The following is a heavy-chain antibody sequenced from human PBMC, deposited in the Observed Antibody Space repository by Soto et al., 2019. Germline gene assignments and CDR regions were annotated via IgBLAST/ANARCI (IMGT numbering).Heavy chain of an antibody. D-gene: IGHD2-2*01. CDR3: AKGGYCSSTSCYRLYYYYGMDV. Sequence: VGSLRLSCAASGFTFSSYGMHWVRQAPGKGLEWVAVISYDGSNKYYADSVKGRFTISRDNSKNTLYLQMNSLRAEDTAVYYCAKGGYCSSTSCYRLYYYYGMDVWGQGTTVTVSS. CDR2: ISYDGSNK. CDR1: GFTFSSYG. V-gene: IGHV3-30*18. J-gene: IGHJ6*02.